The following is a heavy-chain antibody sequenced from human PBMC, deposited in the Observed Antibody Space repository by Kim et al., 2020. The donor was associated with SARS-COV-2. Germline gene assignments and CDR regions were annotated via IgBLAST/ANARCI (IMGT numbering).Heavy chain of an antibody. D-gene: IGHD3-9*01. Sequence: QEVQDRFTISVDESTRTVYMELTSLTSDDTAVYFCATRNYDVLTGAFDYWGQGTLVTVSS. CDR3: ATRNYDVLTGAFDY. V-gene: IGHV1-69*01. J-gene: IGHJ4*02.